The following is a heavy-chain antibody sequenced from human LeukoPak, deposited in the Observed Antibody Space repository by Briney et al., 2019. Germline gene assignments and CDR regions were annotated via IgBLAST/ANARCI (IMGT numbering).Heavy chain of an antibody. CDR1: GFTFSDYY. J-gene: IGHJ4*02. D-gene: IGHD1-26*01. CDR3: AKTLHSGSYYDPLYYFDY. Sequence: GGSLRLSCAASGFTFSDYYMSWIRQTPGKGLEWVSYISSSGSTFYADSVKGRFTISRDNSKNTLYLQMNSLRAEDAAVYYCAKTLHSGSYYDPLYYFDYWGQGTLVTVPS. CDR2: ISSSGST. V-gene: IGHV3-66*01.